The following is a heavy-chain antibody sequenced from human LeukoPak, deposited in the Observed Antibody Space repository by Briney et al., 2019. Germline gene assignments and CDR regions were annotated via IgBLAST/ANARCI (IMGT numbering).Heavy chain of an antibody. Sequence: SETLSLTCTVSGGSISSYYWSWIRQPPGKGLEWIGYIYYSGSTNYNPSLKSRVTISVDTSKNQFSLKLSSVIAADTAVYYCARSDGSGWYFYYGMDVWGQGTTVTVSS. CDR3: ARSDGSGWYFYYGMDV. J-gene: IGHJ6*02. CDR1: GGSISSYY. D-gene: IGHD6-19*01. CDR2: IYYSGST. V-gene: IGHV4-59*01.